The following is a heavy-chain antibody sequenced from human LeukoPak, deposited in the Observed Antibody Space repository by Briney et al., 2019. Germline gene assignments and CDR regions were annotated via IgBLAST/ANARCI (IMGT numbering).Heavy chain of an antibody. D-gene: IGHD6-6*01. CDR1: GYTLTELS. CDR2: FDPEDGET. CDR3: ARTAARRFDY. V-gene: IGHV1-24*01. Sequence: ASVKVSCKVSGYTLTELSMHWVRQAPGKGLEWMGGFDPEDGETIYAQKFQGRVTMTRDTSTSTVYMELSSLRSDDTAVYYCARTAARRFDYWGQGTLVTVSS. J-gene: IGHJ4*02.